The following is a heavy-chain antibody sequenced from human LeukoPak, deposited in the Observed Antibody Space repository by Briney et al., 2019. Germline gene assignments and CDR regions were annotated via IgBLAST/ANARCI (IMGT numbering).Heavy chain of an antibody. CDR1: GFTFSSYS. Sequence: GGSLRLPCAASGFTFSSYSMNWVRQAPGKGLEWVSSVKGRFTIPRDNAKNSLYLQMNSLRAEDTAVYYCARALVVTAIRYYYGMDVWGQGTTVTVSS. V-gene: IGHV3-21*06. J-gene: IGHJ6*02. CDR3: ARALVVTAIRYYYGMDV. D-gene: IGHD2-21*02.